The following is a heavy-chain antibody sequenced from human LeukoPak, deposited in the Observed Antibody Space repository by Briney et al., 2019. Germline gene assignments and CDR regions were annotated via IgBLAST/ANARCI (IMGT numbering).Heavy chain of an antibody. V-gene: IGHV3-30-3*01. J-gene: IGHJ4*02. D-gene: IGHD4-17*01. CDR3: ARAGDYFSLKH. CDR1: GFTFSSYA. CDR2: ISYDGSNK. Sequence: PGKSLRLSCAASGFTFSSYAMHWVRQAPGKGLEWVAVISYDGSNKYYADSVKGRFTISRDNSKNTLYLQMNSLRAEDTAVYYCARAGDYFSLKHWGQGTLVTVSS.